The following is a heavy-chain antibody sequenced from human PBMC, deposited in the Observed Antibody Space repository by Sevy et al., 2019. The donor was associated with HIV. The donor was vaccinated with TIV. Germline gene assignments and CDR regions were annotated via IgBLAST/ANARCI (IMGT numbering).Heavy chain of an antibody. D-gene: IGHD2-15*01. CDR2: IYYSGST. V-gene: IGHV4-59*01. CDR1: GGSISSYY. J-gene: IGHJ4*02. CDR3: ARGRYCSGGSCSGFDY. Sequence: ETLSLTCTVSGGSISSYYWSWIRQPPGKGLEWIGYIYYSGSTNYNPSLKSRVTISVDTSKNQFSLKLSSVTAADTAVYYCARGRYCSGGSCSGFDYWGQGTLVTVSS.